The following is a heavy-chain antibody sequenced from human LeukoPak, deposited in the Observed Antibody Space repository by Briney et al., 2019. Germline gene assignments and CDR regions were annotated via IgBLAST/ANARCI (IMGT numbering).Heavy chain of an antibody. Sequence: GGSLTLSCAASGFTFSSYWMSWVRQAPGKGLEWVANIKQDGSEKYYVDSVKGRFTISRDNAKNSLYLQMNSLRAEDTAVYYCASALLWFGELSGWGFDYWGQGTLVTVSS. CDR3: ASALLWFGELSGWGFDY. CDR1: GFTFSSYW. CDR2: IKQDGSEK. D-gene: IGHD3-10*01. V-gene: IGHV3-7*01. J-gene: IGHJ4*02.